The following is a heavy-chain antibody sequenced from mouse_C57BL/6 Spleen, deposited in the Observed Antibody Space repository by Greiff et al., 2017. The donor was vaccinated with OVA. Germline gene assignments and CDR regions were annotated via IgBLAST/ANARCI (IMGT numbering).Heavy chain of an antibody. V-gene: IGHV1-39*01. CDR3: ARSDYGSSYDYAMDY. Sequence: EVKLQESGPELVKPGASVKISCKASGYSFTDYNMNWVKQSNGKSLEWIGVINPNYGTTSYNQKFKGKATLTVDQSSSTAYMQLNSLASEDSAVYYGARSDYGSSYDYAMDYWGQGTSGTVSA. CDR2: INPNYGTT. CDR1: GYSFTDYN. D-gene: IGHD1-1*01. J-gene: IGHJ4*01.